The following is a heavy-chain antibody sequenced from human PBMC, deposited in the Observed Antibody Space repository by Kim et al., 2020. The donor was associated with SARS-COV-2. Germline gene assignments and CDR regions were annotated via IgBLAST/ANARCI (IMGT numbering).Heavy chain of an antibody. CDR3: ARLVYSSSWYGLDY. D-gene: IGHD6-13*01. CDR2: IYYSGST. CDR1: GGSISYYY. J-gene: IGHJ4*02. V-gene: IGHV4-59*08. Sequence: SETLSLTCTVSGGSISYYYWSWIRQPPGKGLECIGYIYYSGSTNYNPSLKSRVTISVDTSKNQFSLTLSSVTAADTAVYDCARLVYSSSWYGLDYWGQGT.